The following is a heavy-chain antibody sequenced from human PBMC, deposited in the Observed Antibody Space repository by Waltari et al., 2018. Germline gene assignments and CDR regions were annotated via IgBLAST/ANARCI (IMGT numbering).Heavy chain of an antibody. Sequence: QVQLQESGPGLVKPSETLSLPCTVSGGPISSYYWSWIRPPPGQGLEWIGYIYYSGSTNYNPSLKSRVTISVDTPKNQFSLKLSSVTAADTAVYYCAGSRGAYDFWSQSPGYYYYGMDVWGQGTTVTVSS. CDR2: IYYSGST. CDR1: GGPISSYY. CDR3: AGSRGAYDFWSQSPGYYYYGMDV. D-gene: IGHD3-3*01. J-gene: IGHJ6*02. V-gene: IGHV4-59*01.